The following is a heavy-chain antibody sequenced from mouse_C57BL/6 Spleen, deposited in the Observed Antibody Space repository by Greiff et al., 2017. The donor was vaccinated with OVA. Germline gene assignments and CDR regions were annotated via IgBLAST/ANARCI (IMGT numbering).Heavy chain of an antibody. Sequence: VQLQQPGAELVKPGASVKLSCKASGYTFTSYWMHWVKQRPGRGLEWIGRIDPNSGGTKYNEKFKGKATLTVDKPSSTAYLQLRSLTSEDSAVDYYASGSDCEGAWFAYWGQGTLVTVSA. CDR3: ASGSDCEGAWFAY. CDR1: GYTFTSYW. D-gene: IGHD2-4*01. V-gene: IGHV1-72*01. J-gene: IGHJ3*01. CDR2: IDPNSGGT.